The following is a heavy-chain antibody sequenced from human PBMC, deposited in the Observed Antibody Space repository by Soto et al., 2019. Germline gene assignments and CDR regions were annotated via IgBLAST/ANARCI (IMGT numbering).Heavy chain of an antibody. CDR1: EFTLTTYY. CDR3: ARDLVTMVPDY. D-gene: IGHD3-10*01. CDR2: ISFDGINQ. J-gene: IGHJ4*02. V-gene: IGHV3-30*14. Sequence: GGSLRLSCAATEFTLTTYYIHWVRQAPGKGLEWVALISFDGINQYYADSVEGRFTLATDNSKNTLLLQMNSLRTEDTAVYYCARDLVTMVPDYWAQGTPVTVSS.